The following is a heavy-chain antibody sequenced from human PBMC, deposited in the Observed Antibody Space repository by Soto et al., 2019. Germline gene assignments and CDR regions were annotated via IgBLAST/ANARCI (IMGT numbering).Heavy chain of an antibody. Sequence: PGGSLRLSCAGPGFTFINYAMAWVRQAPGKWLEWVSSISNRGSDTYYVDSVKGRFTISRDNSKNTLYLQMNSLRAEDTAVYYCAKDTHSSSWFFWGQGTLVTVSS. J-gene: IGHJ4*02. CDR1: GFTFINYA. CDR3: AKDTHSSSWFF. D-gene: IGHD6-13*01. V-gene: IGHV3-23*01. CDR2: ISNRGSDT.